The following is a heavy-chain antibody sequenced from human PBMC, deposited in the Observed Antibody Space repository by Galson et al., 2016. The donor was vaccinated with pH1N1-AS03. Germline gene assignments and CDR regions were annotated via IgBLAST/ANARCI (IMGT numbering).Heavy chain of an antibody. V-gene: IGHV1-46*01. D-gene: IGHD3-10*01. CDR2: IDPSGGGT. Sequence: SVKVSCKASGYTFTRYYVHWVRQAPGEGLEWMGVIDPSGGGTTYAQKFQDRVTMTRGTSTSSAHMELSSLRFDDTAVYYCLAYGSGTQAYFDYWGQGTPVAVSS. J-gene: IGHJ4*02. CDR3: LAYGSGTQAYFDY. CDR1: GYTFTRYY.